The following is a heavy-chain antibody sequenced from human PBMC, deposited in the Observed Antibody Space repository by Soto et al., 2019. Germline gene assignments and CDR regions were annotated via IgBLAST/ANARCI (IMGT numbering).Heavy chain of an antibody. CDR1: CGSIISGGYY. CDR2: IYYSGST. V-gene: IGHV4-31*03. J-gene: IGHJ3*02. Sequence: PSETLSLTCTFSCGSIISGGYYWSWIRQHPGKGLEWIGYIYYSGSTYYNPSLKSRVTISVDTSKNQFSLKLSSVTAADTAVYYCARGSHGGHAFDIWGQGTMVTVSS. D-gene: IGHD3-16*01. CDR3: ARGSHGGHAFDI.